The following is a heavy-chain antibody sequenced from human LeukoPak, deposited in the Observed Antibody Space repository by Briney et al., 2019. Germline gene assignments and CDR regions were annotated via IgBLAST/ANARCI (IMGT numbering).Heavy chain of an antibody. CDR3: ARGYYDSSGSSYFDY. J-gene: IGHJ4*02. Sequence: SGGSLRLSCAASGFTFSSYSMNWVRQAPGKGLEWVSSISSSSSYIYYADSVKGRFTISRDNAKNSLYLQMNSLRAEDTAVYYCARGYYDSSGSSYFDYWGQGTLVTVSS. V-gene: IGHV3-21*01. CDR1: GFTFSSYS. CDR2: ISSSSSYI. D-gene: IGHD3-22*01.